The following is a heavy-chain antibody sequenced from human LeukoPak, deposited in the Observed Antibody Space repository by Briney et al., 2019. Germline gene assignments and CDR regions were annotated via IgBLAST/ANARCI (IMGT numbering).Heavy chain of an antibody. V-gene: IGHV3-23*01. CDR1: GFTFSSYA. J-gene: IGHJ4*02. CDR2: ISGSGGST. Sequence: GGSLRLSCAASGFTFSSYAMSWVRQAPGKGLEWVSAISGSGGSTYYADSVKGRFTISRDNSKNTLYLQMNSLRAEDTAVYYCAKLRGSSGWCAGSDWGQGTLVTVSS. D-gene: IGHD6-19*01. CDR3: AKLRGSSGWCAGSD.